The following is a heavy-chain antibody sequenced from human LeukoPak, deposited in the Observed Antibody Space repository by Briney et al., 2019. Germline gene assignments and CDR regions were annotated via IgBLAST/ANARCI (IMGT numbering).Heavy chain of an antibody. D-gene: IGHD3-22*01. V-gene: IGHV3-30*02. CDR2: IRYDGSNK. J-gene: IGHJ4*02. CDR3: ARDHYYDSSGYDY. Sequence: PGGSLRLSCAASGFTFSSYGMHWVRQAPGKGLEWVAFIRYDGSNKYYADSVKGRFTISRDNSKNTLYLQMNSLRAEDTAVYYCARDHYYDSSGYDYWGQGTLVTVSS. CDR1: GFTFSSYG.